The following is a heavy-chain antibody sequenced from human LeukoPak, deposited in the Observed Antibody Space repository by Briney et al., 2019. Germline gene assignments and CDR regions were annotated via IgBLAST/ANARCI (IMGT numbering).Heavy chain of an antibody. Sequence: GGSLRLSCAASGFTFSDYNMNWVRQAPGKGLEWVSYITNSGTTIHYADFVKGRFTISRDNAKNSLYLQMNSLRAEDTAVYYCARSIGLTGGGVDVWGQGTTVTVSS. D-gene: IGHD3-9*01. J-gene: IGHJ6*02. CDR2: ITNSGTTI. CDR1: GFTFSDYN. V-gene: IGHV3-11*01. CDR3: ARSIGLTGGGVDV.